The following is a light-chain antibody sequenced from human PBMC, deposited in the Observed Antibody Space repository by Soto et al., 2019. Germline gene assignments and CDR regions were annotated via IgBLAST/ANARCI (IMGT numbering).Light chain of an antibody. J-gene: IGKJ4*01. Sequence: EIVLTQSPGTLSLSPGDIATLSFSASQSVSSYLACYQQKPGQAPRLLIYDASNRATGIPARFSGSWSGTDFTLTISRLEPEDFAVYYCQQYGSSPSLTFGGGTKVDIK. CDR3: QQYGSSPSLT. CDR2: DAS. V-gene: IGKV3-20*01. CDR1: QSVSSY.